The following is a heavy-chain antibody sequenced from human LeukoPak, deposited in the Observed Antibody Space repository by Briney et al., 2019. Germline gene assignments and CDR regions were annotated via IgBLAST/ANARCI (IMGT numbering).Heavy chain of an antibody. D-gene: IGHD2-8*01. CDR1: GGSISSSSYY. V-gene: IGHV4-39*01. CDR2: IYYGGST. J-gene: IGHJ4*01. Sequence: LGTLSLSCTVSGGSISSSSYYGGWIRQPPGKGLGWSGCIYYGGSTSNNPSLHKRVTTSVDTSKNQYSPKLSSVTTADTAVYYCARQGCTNGVCYVADDWGHGTPVTVST. CDR3: ARQGCTNGVCYVADD.